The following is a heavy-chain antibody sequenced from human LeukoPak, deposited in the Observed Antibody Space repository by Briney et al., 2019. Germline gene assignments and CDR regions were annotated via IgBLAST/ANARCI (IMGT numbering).Heavy chain of an antibody. V-gene: IGHV3-30*04. CDR3: ARGGGGRLMVATKVYNWFAP. CDR1: GFTFSNYS. Sequence: GGSLRLSCAASGFTFSNYSMNWVRQAPGKGLEWVSLISYGSGYIYYADSMKGRFSISRDNAKNTLYLQMNSLRAEDTAVYYLARGGGGRLMVATKVYNWFAPGGEGTLVTVP. D-gene: IGHD3-10*01. J-gene: IGHJ5*02. CDR2: ISYGSGYI.